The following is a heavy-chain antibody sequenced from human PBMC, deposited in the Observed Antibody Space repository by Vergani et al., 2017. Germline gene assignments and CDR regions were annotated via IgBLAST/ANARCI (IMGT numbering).Heavy chain of an antibody. CDR3: VKDIAASGNDWYFDL. CDR2: INWNSDSI. D-gene: IGHD6-13*01. Sequence: EVQLVESGGGLVQPGRSLRLSCAASGFTFDAYSMHWVRQAPGKGLEWVSGINWNSDSIAYPDSVKGRFTISRDNAKNYPYLQMNSLRAEDTALYYCVKDIAASGNDWYFDLWGRGTLVTVSS. CDR1: GFTFDAYS. V-gene: IGHV3-9*01. J-gene: IGHJ2*01.